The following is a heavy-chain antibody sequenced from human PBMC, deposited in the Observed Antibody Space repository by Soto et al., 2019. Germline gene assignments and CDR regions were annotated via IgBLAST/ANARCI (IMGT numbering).Heavy chain of an antibody. CDR1: GFTCSSYC. CDR3: AKDHSSEWHGTDY. J-gene: IGHJ4*02. CDR2: ISYDGSSK. V-gene: IGHV3-30*18. D-gene: IGHD6-19*01. Sequence: PGGSLRLSCAASGFTCSSYCMHWVRQAPGKGLEWVSVISYDGSSKYSADSVKGRFTISRDNSKNTVYLQMNSLRVEDTAVYYCAKDHSSEWHGTDYWGQGTLVPVSS.